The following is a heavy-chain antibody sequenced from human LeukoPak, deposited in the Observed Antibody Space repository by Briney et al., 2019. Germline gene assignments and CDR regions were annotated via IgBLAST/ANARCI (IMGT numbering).Heavy chain of an antibody. Sequence: GRSLRLSCAASGFSFSYSGMHWVRQAPGKGLEWVSSISSSSSYIYYADSVKGRFTISRDNAKNSLYLQMNSLRAEDTAVYYCARGPIAVAGEFDYWGQGTLVTVSS. CDR1: GFSFSYSG. CDR2: ISSSSSYI. V-gene: IGHV3-21*01. J-gene: IGHJ4*02. D-gene: IGHD6-19*01. CDR3: ARGPIAVAGEFDY.